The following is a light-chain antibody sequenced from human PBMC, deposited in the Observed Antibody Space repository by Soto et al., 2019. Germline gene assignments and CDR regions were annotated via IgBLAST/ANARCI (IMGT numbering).Light chain of an antibody. CDR2: DAS. CDR3: QQRSNGPPTLT. CDR1: QSVSSY. J-gene: IGKJ4*01. V-gene: IGKV3-11*01. Sequence: EIVLTQSPVTLSLSPGERATLSCRASQSVSSYLAWYQQKPGQAPRLLIYDASNRATGIPARFSGSGSGTDFTLTISSLEPEDFAVYYCQQRSNGPPTLTFGGGTKVEIK.